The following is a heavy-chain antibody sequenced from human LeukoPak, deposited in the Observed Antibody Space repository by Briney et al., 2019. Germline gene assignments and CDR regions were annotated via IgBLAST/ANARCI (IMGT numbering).Heavy chain of an antibody. Sequence: SVKVSCKASGYNFIGHGISWVRQAPGQGLEWMGGIIPIFGTANYAQKFQGRVTITADESTSTAYMELSSLRSEDTAVYYCARVGGYDDYWGQGTLVTVSS. J-gene: IGHJ4*02. CDR2: IIPIFGTA. CDR3: ARVGGYDDY. V-gene: IGHV1-69*13. D-gene: IGHD5-12*01. CDR1: GYNFIGHG.